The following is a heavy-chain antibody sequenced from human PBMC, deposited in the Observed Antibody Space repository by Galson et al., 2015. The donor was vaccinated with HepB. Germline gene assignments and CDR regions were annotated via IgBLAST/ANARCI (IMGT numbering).Heavy chain of an antibody. Sequence: SVKVSCKASGGTFSSYTISWVRQAPGQGLEWMGRIIPILGIANYAQKFQGRVTITADKSTSTAYMELSSLRSEDTAVYYCARALGYYSGGSCYSWYFDLWGRGTLVTVSS. V-gene: IGHV1-69*02. D-gene: IGHD2-15*01. CDR2: IIPILGIA. J-gene: IGHJ2*01. CDR1: GGTFSSYT. CDR3: ARALGYYSGGSCYSWYFDL.